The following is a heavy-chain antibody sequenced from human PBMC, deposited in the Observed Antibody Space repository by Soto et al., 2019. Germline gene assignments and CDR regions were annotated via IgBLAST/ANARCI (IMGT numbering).Heavy chain of an antibody. D-gene: IGHD3-10*01. CDR1: GGTFSSYT. V-gene: IGHV1-69*02. CDR3: ATRITMVRGARSDYYYYGMDV. CDR2: IIPILGIA. Sequence: QVQLVQSGAEVKKPGSSVKVSCKASGGTFSSYTISWVRQAPGQGLEWMGRIIPILGIANDAQKFQGRVTITADKSTNTAYMELSSLRSEDTAVYYCATRITMVRGARSDYYYYGMDVW. J-gene: IGHJ6*01.